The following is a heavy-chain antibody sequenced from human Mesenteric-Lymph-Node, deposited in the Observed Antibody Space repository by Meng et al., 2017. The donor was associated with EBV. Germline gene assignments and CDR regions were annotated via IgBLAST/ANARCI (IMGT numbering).Heavy chain of an antibody. CDR2: IYYGGST. CDR3: ARGHDSSGYCYVI. J-gene: IGHJ4*02. CDR1: CDSLSSSSYD. V-gene: IGHV4-39*07. Sequence: QPQLQEPGPGLGKPSGTLSLTCTCFCDSLSSSSYDWGLIRQPPGKGLEWIGSIYYGGSTYYNPSLKSRVTISIDSSKDQFSPKLGSLTAADTGVYYCARGHDSSGYCYVIGGQGTLVTVSS. D-gene: IGHD3-22*01.